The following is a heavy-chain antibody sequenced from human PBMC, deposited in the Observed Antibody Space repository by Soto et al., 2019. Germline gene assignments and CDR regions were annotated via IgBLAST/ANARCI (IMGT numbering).Heavy chain of an antibody. CDR2: IHDRGSI. D-gene: IGHD3-9*01. CDR3: ARESHDILTGPPWVWYFDL. V-gene: IGHV4-34*01. Sequence: QVQLQQWGAGPLRPLETLSLTCGVSGGSFSGYYWAWIRQSPGKGLEWIGEIHDRGSINYNPSLKSRVSISVDKSKNHYSLKLRSVTAADTAVYYCARESHDILTGPPWVWYFDLWGRCTLVTVSS. J-gene: IGHJ2*01. CDR1: GGSFSGYY.